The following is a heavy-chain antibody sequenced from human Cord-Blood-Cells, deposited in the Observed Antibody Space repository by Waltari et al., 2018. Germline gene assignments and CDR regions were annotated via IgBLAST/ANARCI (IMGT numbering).Heavy chain of an antibody. CDR3: ASGGLAAAGTSPLDY. V-gene: IGHV3-21*01. Sequence: LEWVSSISSSSSYIYYADSVKGRFTISRDNAKNSLYLQMNSLRAEDTAVYYCASGGLAAAGTSPLDYWGQGTLVTFSS. J-gene: IGHJ4*02. D-gene: IGHD6-13*01. CDR2: ISSSSSYI.